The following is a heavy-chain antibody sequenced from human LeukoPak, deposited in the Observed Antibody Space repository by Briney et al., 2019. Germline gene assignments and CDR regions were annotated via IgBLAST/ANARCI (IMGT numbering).Heavy chain of an antibody. CDR1: GYTFTSYG. CDR3: ASGEDNHYYDSSGYPLGY. J-gene: IGHJ4*02. D-gene: IGHD3-22*01. Sequence: ASVKVSCKASGYTFTSYGISWVRQAPGQGLEWMGWISAYNGNTNYAQNLQGRVTMTTDTSTSAAYMELRSLRSDDTAVYYCASGEDNHYYDSSGYPLGYWGQGTLVTVSS. V-gene: IGHV1-18*01. CDR2: ISAYNGNT.